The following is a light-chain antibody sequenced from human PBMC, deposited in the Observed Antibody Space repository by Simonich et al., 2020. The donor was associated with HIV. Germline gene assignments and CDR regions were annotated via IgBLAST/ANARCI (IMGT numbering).Light chain of an antibody. CDR2: WAS. J-gene: IGKJ4*01. Sequence: DIVMTQSPDSLAVSLGERATINCKSSQNVLSSSHNKNYLAWFQQKPGQPPKWLIYWASTRESWVPDRFSGSGSGTDFTLTISSLQAEDVAVYSTPLTFGGGTKVEIK. V-gene: IGKV4-1*01. CDR3: PLT. CDR1: QNVLSSSHNKNY.